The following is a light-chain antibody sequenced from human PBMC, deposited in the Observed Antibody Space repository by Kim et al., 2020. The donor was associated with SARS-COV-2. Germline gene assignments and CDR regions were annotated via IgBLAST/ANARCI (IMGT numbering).Light chain of an antibody. Sequence: SVGDRVTITCRASQGISSYLAWYQQIPGKAPKLLLYAASTLQSGVPSRFSGSGSGTEFTLTISSLQPEDFATYYCQQLNSYPRLTFGRGTKVDIK. CDR2: AAS. J-gene: IGKJ4*01. V-gene: IGKV1-9*01. CDR1: QGISSY. CDR3: QQLNSYPRLT.